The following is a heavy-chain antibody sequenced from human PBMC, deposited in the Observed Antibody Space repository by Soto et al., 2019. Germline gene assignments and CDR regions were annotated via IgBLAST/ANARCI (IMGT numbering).Heavy chain of an antibody. D-gene: IGHD2-15*01. CDR1: GFFFSSYG. J-gene: IGHJ4*02. CDR2: ISYEGSHT. CDR3: AKEVHCGGGSCSWSEGFDY. V-gene: IGHV3-30*18. Sequence: QVQLVESGGGVVQPGRSLRLSCAASGFFFSSYGMHWVRQAPGKGLEWVAVISYEGSHTYYADSVKGRFTITRDNSKNTLYLQMNSLRAEDTAVYYCAKEVHCGGGSCSWSEGFDYRGQGSLLTVSS.